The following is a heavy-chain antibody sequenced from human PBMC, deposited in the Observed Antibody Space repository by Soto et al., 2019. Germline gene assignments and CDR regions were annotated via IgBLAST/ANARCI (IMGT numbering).Heavy chain of an antibody. J-gene: IGHJ4*02. CDR2: VSFDGSDK. V-gene: IGHV3-30*18. CDR3: AKDRDISSAGYYFDY. D-gene: IGHD6-13*01. Sequence: PGGSLRLSCAASGFTFSRYGMHWVHQAPGKGLEWVAVVSFDGSDKYYADSVKGRFTISRDKSKNTLFLQMNSLRVEDTAVYFCAKDRDISSAGYYFDYWGQGTLVTGSS. CDR1: GFTFSRYG.